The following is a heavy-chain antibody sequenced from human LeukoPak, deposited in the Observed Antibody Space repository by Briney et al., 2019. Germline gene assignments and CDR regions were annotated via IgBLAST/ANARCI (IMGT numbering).Heavy chain of an antibody. V-gene: IGHV3-30-3*01. CDR2: ISYDGSNN. J-gene: IGHJ6*02. CDR3: AKDRGVKGWFFDYYYYGMDV. Sequence: GGSLRLSCGASGFILSDYAMHWVRQAPGKGLEWVAVISYDGSNNHYTDTVKGRFTISRDISTDTLYLQMNNLRTEDTAVYFCAKDRGVKGWFFDYYYYGMDVWGQGTTVIVSS. D-gene: IGHD6-19*01. CDR1: GFILSDYA.